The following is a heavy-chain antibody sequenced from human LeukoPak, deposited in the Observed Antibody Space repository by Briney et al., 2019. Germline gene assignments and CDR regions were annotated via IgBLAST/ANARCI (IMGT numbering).Heavy chain of an antibody. J-gene: IGHJ4*02. CDR3: ASSGSYFYRDY. CDR2: IYYSGST. V-gene: IGHV4-39*01. D-gene: IGHD1-26*01. Sequence: SETLSLTCTVSGGSISSSSYYWGWIRQPPGKGLEWIGSIYYSGSTYYNPSLKSRVTISVDTSKNQFSLKLSSVTAADAAVYYCASSGSYFYRDYWGQGTLVTVSS. CDR1: GGSISSSSYY.